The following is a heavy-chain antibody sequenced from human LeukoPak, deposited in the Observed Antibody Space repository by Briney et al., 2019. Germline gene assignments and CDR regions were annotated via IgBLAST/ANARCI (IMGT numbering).Heavy chain of an antibody. J-gene: IGHJ5*02. CDR1: GGSISSYY. V-gene: IGHV4-59*01. CDR3: ARRTRGNWNDFYWFDP. D-gene: IGHD1-1*01. CDR2: IYYSGST. Sequence: SETLSLTCTVSGGSISSYYWTWIRQPPGKGLEWIGYIYYSGSTNYNPSLKSRVTISVDTSKNQFSLKLSSVTAADTAVYYCARRTRGNWNDFYWFDPWGQGTLVTVSS.